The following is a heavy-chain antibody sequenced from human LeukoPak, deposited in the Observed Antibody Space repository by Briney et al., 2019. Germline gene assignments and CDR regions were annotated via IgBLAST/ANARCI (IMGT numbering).Heavy chain of an antibody. Sequence: GGSLRLSCAASGFTFSSYSMNWVRQAPGKGLEWVSSISSSSSYIYYADSVKGRFTISRDNSKNTLYLQMNSLRAEDTAVYYCARERAAAVYYYMDVWGKGTTVTVSS. J-gene: IGHJ6*03. V-gene: IGHV3-21*01. CDR3: ARERAAAVYYYMDV. CDR1: GFTFSSYS. CDR2: ISSSSSYI. D-gene: IGHD6-13*01.